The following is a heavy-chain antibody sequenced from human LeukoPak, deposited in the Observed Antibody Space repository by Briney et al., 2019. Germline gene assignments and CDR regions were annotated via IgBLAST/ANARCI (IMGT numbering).Heavy chain of an antibody. J-gene: IGHJ5*02. D-gene: IGHD3-3*01. CDR1: GFTFSNYA. CDR3: TRQDLVRFLEWYWFDP. V-gene: IGHV3-73*01. CDR2: IRSKANSYAT. Sequence: GGSLRLSCAGSGFTFSNYAMIWVRQASGKGLEWVGRIRSKANSYATAYAASVKGRFTISRDDSKNTAYLQMNSLKTEDTAVYYCTRQDLVRFLEWYWFDPWGQGALVTVSS.